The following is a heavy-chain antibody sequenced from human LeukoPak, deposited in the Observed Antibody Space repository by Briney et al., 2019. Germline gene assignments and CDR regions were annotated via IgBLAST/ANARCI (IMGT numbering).Heavy chain of an antibody. V-gene: IGHV3-23*01. D-gene: IGHD6-13*01. CDR1: RFTFSSSA. CDR3: VKDSDELIAAVYNWFDP. Sequence: GGSLRLSCAASRFTFSSSAMSWVRQAPGKGLEWVSTISGGGGSTYYADSVKGRFTISRDNFKDTLYLQMNSLRAEDTAVYYCVKDSDELIAAVYNWFDPWSQGTQVTVSS. J-gene: IGHJ5*02. CDR2: ISGGGGST.